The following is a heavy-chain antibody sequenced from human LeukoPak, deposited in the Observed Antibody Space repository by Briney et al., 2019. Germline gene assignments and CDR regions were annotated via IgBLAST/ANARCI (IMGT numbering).Heavy chain of an antibody. D-gene: IGHD2/OR15-2a*01. CDR1: GITASSNY. CDR3: ATSTSNKDFDY. CDR2: IYSGGST. Sequence: GGSLRPSCAVSGITASSNYMSWVRQSPGKGLEWVSVIYSGGSTYYADSVKGRFTISRDNSRNTLYLQMNSLRAEDTALYYCATSTSNKDFDYWGQGTLVTVSS. J-gene: IGHJ4*02. V-gene: IGHV3-66*02.